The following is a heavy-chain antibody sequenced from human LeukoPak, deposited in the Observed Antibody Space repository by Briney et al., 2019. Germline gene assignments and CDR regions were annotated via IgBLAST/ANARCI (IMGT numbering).Heavy chain of an antibody. Sequence: GTSVKVSCKASGFTFTSSAVQWVRQARGQRLEWIGWIVAGSGNTNYAQKFQERVTITRDMSTSTAYMELSSLRSEDTAVYYCAAVYGYYDSSGYLDYWGQGTLVTVSS. V-gene: IGHV1-58*01. CDR1: GFTFTSSA. CDR2: IVAGSGNT. J-gene: IGHJ4*02. D-gene: IGHD3-22*01. CDR3: AAVYGYYDSSGYLDY.